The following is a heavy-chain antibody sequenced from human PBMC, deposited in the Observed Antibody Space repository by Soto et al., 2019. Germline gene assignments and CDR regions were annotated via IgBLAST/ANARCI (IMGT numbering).Heavy chain of an antibody. D-gene: IGHD3-22*01. CDR1: GFTFSSYS. CDR2: ISSSSKTI. V-gene: IGHV3-48*02. J-gene: IGHJ4*02. CDR3: ARDKDPYYYDTSGLYLY. Sequence: EVQLVESGGGLVQPGGSLRLSCAASGFTFSSYSMNWVRQAPGKGLEWVSYISSSSKTIYYADSVKGRFTISRDNAKNSLYLQMNSLGDEDTAIYYCARDKDPYYYDTSGLYLYWGQGILVTVSS.